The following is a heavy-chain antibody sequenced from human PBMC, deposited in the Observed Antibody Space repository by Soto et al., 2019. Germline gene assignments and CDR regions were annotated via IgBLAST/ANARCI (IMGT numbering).Heavy chain of an antibody. CDR3: ARPNGYCSGGSCYSSYYGMDV. J-gene: IGHJ6*02. CDR1: GYSFTNYW. CDR2: IDPSDSYT. Sequence: PGALKKVCSEGAGYSFTNYWSSWVRQMPGKGLEWMGRIDPSDSYTNYSPSFQGHVTIAADKSISTAYLQWSSLKASDTAMYYCARPNGYCSGGSCYSSYYGMDVWGQGTTVTVSS. V-gene: IGHV5-10-1*01. D-gene: IGHD2-15*01.